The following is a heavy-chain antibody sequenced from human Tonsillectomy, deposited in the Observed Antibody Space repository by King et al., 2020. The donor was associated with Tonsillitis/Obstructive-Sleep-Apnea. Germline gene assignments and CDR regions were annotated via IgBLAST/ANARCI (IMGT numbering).Heavy chain of an antibody. V-gene: IGHV7-4-1*02. CDR1: GYTFTSYA. Sequence: QLVQSGSELKKPGASVKVSCKASGYTFTSYAMNWVRQAPGQELEWMGWMNTNTGNPSSAQGFTGRFVFSLDTSVSTAYLQISSLKAEDTAVYYCAREVYSNYDDYYYMDVWGKGTTVTVSS. CDR2: MNTNTGNP. CDR3: AREVYSNYDDYYYMDV. D-gene: IGHD4-11*01. J-gene: IGHJ6*03.